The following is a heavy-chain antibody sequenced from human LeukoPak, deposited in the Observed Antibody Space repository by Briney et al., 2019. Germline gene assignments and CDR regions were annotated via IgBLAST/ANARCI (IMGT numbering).Heavy chain of an antibody. V-gene: IGHV3-30*02. CDR3: AKGYGDYGAPYYYYYMDV. J-gene: IGHJ6*03. CDR1: GFTFSTYG. D-gene: IGHD4-17*01. Sequence: GGSLRLSCAASGFTFSTYGIHWVRQAPGKGLEWVAFIRYDGSNKYYADSVKGRFTISRDNSKNTLYLQMNSLRAEDTAVYYCAKGYGDYGAPYYYYYMDVWGKGTTVTVSS. CDR2: IRYDGSNK.